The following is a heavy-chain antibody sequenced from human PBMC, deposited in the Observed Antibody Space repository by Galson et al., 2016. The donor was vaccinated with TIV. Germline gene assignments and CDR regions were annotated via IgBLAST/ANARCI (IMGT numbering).Heavy chain of an antibody. CDR1: GGSIGSSSYY. Sequence: TLSLTCTVSGGSIGSSSYYWAWIRQPPGKGLEWIGSIYYTGTTYYSPSLKSRVTISADRSKNQFSLNLNSVTATYTAVYYYARPHSYSNYALDVWGQGTTVTVSS. CDR3: ARPHSYSNYALDV. J-gene: IGHJ6*02. CDR2: IYYTGTT. D-gene: IGHD4-11*01. V-gene: IGHV4-39*01.